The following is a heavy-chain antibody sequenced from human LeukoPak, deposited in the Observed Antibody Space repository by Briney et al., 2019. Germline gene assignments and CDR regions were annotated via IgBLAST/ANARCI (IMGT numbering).Heavy chain of an antibody. Sequence: SETLSLTCTVSGGSISSYYWSWIRQPPGKGLEWIGYIYYSGSTNYNPSLKSRVTISVDTSKNQFSLKLSSVTAADTAVYYCARQDSSGYFNWFDPWGQGTLVTVSS. CDR3: ARQDSSGYFNWFDP. CDR1: GGSISSYY. CDR2: IYYSGST. J-gene: IGHJ5*02. V-gene: IGHV4-59*01. D-gene: IGHD3-22*01.